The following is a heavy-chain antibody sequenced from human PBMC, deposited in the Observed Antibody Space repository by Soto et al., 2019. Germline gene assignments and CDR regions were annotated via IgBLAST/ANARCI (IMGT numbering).Heavy chain of an antibody. D-gene: IGHD5-18*01. Sequence: QVQLVQSGAEVKKPGASVKVSCKASGYTFTSYDINWVRQATGQGLEWMGWMNPNSGNTGYAQKFQGRVTMTRNTSRSTAYMELSSLRSEDTAVYYCARVGYSYGYYYYGMDVWGQGTTVTVSS. CDR1: GYTFTSYD. V-gene: IGHV1-8*01. CDR3: ARVGYSYGYYYYGMDV. J-gene: IGHJ6*02. CDR2: MNPNSGNT.